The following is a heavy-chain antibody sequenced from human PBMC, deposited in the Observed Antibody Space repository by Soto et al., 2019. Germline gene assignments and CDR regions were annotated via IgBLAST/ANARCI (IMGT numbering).Heavy chain of an antibody. CDR2: INPSGGST. D-gene: IGHD6-19*01. V-gene: IGHV1-46*03. Sequence: QVQLVQSGAEVKKPGASVKVSCKASGYTFTSYYMHWVRQAPGQGLEWMGIINPSGGSTSYAQKFQGRVTMTRDTSTSTVYTELSSLRFYDTAVYYCARVPLAVVYYYYGMDVWGQGTTVTVSS. J-gene: IGHJ6*02. CDR3: ARVPLAVVYYYYGMDV. CDR1: GYTFTSYY.